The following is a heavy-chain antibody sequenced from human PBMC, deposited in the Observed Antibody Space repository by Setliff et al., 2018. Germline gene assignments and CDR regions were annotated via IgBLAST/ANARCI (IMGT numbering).Heavy chain of an antibody. Sequence: TSETLSLTCTVSGGSISSHYWSWIRQPPGKGLEWIGYIYYSGSTNYNPSLKSRVTISVDTSKNQFSLKLTSVTAADTAIYFCAACITMVRGVIMKYNWFDPWGPGTLVTVSS. V-gene: IGHV4-59*08. CDR3: AACITMVRGVIMKYNWFDP. D-gene: IGHD3-10*01. CDR1: GGSISSHY. CDR2: IYYSGST. J-gene: IGHJ5*02.